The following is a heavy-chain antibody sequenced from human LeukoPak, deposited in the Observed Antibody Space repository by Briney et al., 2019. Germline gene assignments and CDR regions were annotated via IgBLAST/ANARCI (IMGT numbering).Heavy chain of an antibody. Sequence: SETLSLTCAASGGSISSSNWWSWVRQPPGKGLEGIGEIYHSGSSNYNPSLKSRVTISVDKSKNQFSLNLSSVTAADTAVYYCAGKKRLRGITGTTSRRPSSIDYWGQGTLVTVSS. D-gene: IGHD1-7*01. CDR3: AGKKRLRGITGTTSRRPSSIDY. J-gene: IGHJ4*02. V-gene: IGHV4-4*02. CDR1: GGSISSSNW. CDR2: IYHSGSS.